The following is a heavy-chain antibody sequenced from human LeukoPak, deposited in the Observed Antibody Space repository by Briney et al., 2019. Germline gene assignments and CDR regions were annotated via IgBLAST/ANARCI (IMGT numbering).Heavy chain of an antibody. V-gene: IGHV4-59*01. CDR2: IYYSGST. CDR3: ARDRLRNNWYYGMDV. D-gene: IGHD1-1*01. CDR1: GGSISDYY. Sequence: PSETLSLTCTVSGGSISDYYWSWIRQPPGKGLEWIGYIYYSGSTNYNPSLKSRVTISVDTSKNQFSLRLNSMTAADTAVYYCARDRLRNNWYYGMDVWGQGTTVTVSS. J-gene: IGHJ6*02.